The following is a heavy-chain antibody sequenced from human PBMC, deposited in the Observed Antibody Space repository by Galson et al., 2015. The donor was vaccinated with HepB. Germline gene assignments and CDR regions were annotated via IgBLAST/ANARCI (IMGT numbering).Heavy chain of an antibody. D-gene: IGHD3-3*01. Sequence: SLRLSCAASGFTFSSYAVNWVRQAPGKGLDWVSIMSRTDGTTYYAVSVKGRFTISRDNSKNTVYLQMNSLRAEDTAVYYCARVFGHYAFPYYGMDVWGQGTTVTVSS. CDR2: MSRTDGTT. CDR3: ARVFGHYAFPYYGMDV. V-gene: IGHV3-23*01. J-gene: IGHJ6*02. CDR1: GFTFSSYA.